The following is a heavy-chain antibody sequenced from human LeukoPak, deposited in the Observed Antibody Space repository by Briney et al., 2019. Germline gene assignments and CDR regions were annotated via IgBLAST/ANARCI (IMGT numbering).Heavy chain of an antibody. J-gene: IGHJ4*02. D-gene: IGHD3-22*01. CDR2: IYYSGST. CDR1: GGSFSGYY. Sequence: SETLSLTCAVYGGSFSGYYWSWIRQPPGKGLEWIGYIYYSGSTNYNPSLKSRVTISVDTSKNQFSLKLSSVTAADTAVYYCARGEGGDSSGYYYPVWFYWGQGTLVTVYS. CDR3: ARGEGGDSSGYYYPVWFY. V-gene: IGHV4-59*01.